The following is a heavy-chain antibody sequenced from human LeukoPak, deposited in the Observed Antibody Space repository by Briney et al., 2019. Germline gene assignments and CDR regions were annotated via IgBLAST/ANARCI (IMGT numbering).Heavy chain of an antibody. V-gene: IGHV1-3*04. CDR1: GYTFTSYA. CDR2: INIENGNT. Sequence: ASVKVSCKASGYTFTSYAMHWVRQAPGQRLEWMGWINIENGNTKYSQKFQGRVTVTRDTSTSTVHMELSGLRSEDTAVYYCARDQEGFDYWGQGTLVTVSS. J-gene: IGHJ4*02. CDR3: ARDQEGFDY.